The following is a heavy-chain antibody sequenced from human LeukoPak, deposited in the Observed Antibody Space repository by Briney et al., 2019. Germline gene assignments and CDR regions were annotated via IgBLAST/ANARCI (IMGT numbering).Heavy chain of an antibody. J-gene: IGHJ4*02. D-gene: IGHD3-22*01. CDR1: GYTFTGHY. CDR2: INPNSGGT. Sequence: GASVKVSCKASGYTFTGHYMHWVRQAPGQGLAWVGWINPNSGGTNYAQKFQGRVTMTRDTSISTAYMELSRLRSDDSAVYYCASLNLPDSSGYYDDWGQGTLVTVSS. CDR3: ASLNLPDSSGYYDD. V-gene: IGHV1-2*02.